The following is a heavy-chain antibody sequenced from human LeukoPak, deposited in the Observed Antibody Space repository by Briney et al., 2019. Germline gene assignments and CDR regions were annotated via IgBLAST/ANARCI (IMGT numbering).Heavy chain of an antibody. Sequence: SQTLSLTCTVSGGSISSGSYYWSWIRQPAGKGLEWIGRIYTSGSTNYNPSLKSRVTISVDTSKNQFSLKLSSVTAADTAVYYCARERTTSGYYYYYMDVWGKGTTVTVSS. J-gene: IGHJ6*03. CDR2: IYTSGST. V-gene: IGHV4-61*02. D-gene: IGHD1-1*01. CDR1: GGSISSGSYY. CDR3: ARERTTSGYYYYYMDV.